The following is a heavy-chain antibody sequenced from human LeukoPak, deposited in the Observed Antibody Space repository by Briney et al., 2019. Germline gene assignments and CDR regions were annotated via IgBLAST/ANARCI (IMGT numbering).Heavy chain of an antibody. CDR1: GFTFSSYW. D-gene: IGHD4-17*01. CDR3: ARGPNYGTFDY. J-gene: IGHJ4*02. CDR2: INSDGSST. V-gene: IGHV3-74*01. Sequence: GGSLRLSCAASGFTFSSYWMHWVRQAPGKGLSWVSRINSDGSSTSYADSVKGRFTISRDNAKNTLYLQMNSLRAEDTAVYYCARGPNYGTFDYWGQGTLVTVSS.